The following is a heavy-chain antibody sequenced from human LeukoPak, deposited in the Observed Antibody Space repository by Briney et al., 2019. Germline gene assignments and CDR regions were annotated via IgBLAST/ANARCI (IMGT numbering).Heavy chain of an antibody. V-gene: IGHV4-59*01. CDR1: GGSISSYY. CDR2: IYYSGST. J-gene: IGHJ4*02. CDR3: ARLVDYDFWSGSYFDY. Sequence: SETLSLTCTVSGGSISSYYWSWIRQPPGKGRGWIGYIYYSGSTNYNPSLKSRVTVSVDTSKNQFSLKLSSVTAADTAVYYCARLVDYDFWSGSYFDYWGQGTLVTVSS. D-gene: IGHD3-3*01.